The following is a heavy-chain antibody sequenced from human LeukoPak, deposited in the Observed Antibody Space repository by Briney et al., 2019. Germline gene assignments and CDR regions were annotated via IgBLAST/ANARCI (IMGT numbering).Heavy chain of an antibody. V-gene: IGHV4-34*01. CDR2: INHSGST. J-gene: IGHJ6*02. CDR1: GGSFSGYY. Sequence: PSETLSLTCAVYGGSFSGYYWSWIRQPPGKGLEWIGEINHSGSTNYNPSLKSRVTISVDTSKNQFSLKLSSVTAADAAVYYCARDPTKITMIVVVSWGKYGMDVWGQGTTVTVSS. CDR3: ARDPTKITMIVVVSWGKYGMDV. D-gene: IGHD3-22*01.